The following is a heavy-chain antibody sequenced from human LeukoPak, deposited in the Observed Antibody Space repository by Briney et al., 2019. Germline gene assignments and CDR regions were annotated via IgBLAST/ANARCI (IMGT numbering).Heavy chain of an antibody. CDR2: IYHSGST. CDR1: GYSISSGYY. Sequence: SETLSLTCTVSGYSISSGYYWGWTRQPPGKGLEWIGNIYHSGSTYYNPPLKSRVTISVDTSKTQFSLKLSSVTAAHTAVYYCARVGFPGIAAPRDAFDIWGQGTMVTVSS. J-gene: IGHJ3*02. V-gene: IGHV4-38-2*02. CDR3: ARVGFPGIAAPRDAFDI. D-gene: IGHD6-6*01.